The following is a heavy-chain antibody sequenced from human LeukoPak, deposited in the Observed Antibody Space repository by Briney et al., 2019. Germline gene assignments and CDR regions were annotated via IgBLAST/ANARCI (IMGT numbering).Heavy chain of an antibody. D-gene: IGHD3-22*01. CDR1: GFTFSSYG. CDR3: ARDYYDSSGYYLFDY. J-gene: IGHJ4*02. CDR2: ISSSGSTI. Sequence: GGSLRLSCAASGFTFSSYGMSWVRQVPGKGLEWVSYISSSGSTIYYADSVKGRFTISRDNAKNSLYLQMNSLRAEDTAVYYCARDYYDSSGYYLFDYWGQGTLVTVSS. V-gene: IGHV3-48*04.